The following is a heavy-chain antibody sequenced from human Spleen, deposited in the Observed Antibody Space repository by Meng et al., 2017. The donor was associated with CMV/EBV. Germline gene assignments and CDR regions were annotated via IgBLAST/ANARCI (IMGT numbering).Heavy chain of an antibody. CDR2: INPNSGGT. V-gene: IGHV1-2*02. J-gene: IGHJ4*02. CDR1: GFTFSSYA. Sequence: GESLKISCAASGFTFSSYAMHWVRQAPGQGLEWMGWINPNSGGTNYAQKFQGRVTMTRDTSISTAYMELSRLRSDDTAVYYCARDPFIVVVPAAPWWGQGTLVTVS. CDR3: ARDPFIVVVPAAPW. D-gene: IGHD2-2*01.